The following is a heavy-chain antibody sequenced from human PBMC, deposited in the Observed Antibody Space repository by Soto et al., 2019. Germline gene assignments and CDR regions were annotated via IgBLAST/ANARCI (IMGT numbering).Heavy chain of an antibody. CDR2: ISYDGSNK. V-gene: IGHV3-30*18. D-gene: IGHD3-9*01. J-gene: IGHJ4*02. Sequence: PGGSLRLSCAASGFTCSSYGMHWVRQAPGKGLEWVAVISYDGSNKYYADSVKGRFTISRDNSKNTLYLQMNSLRAEDTAVYYCAKDQRYFDWLMCYFDYWGQGTLVTVSS. CDR1: GFTCSSYG. CDR3: AKDQRYFDWLMCYFDY.